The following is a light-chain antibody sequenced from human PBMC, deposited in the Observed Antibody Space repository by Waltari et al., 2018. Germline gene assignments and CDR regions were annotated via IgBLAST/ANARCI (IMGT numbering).Light chain of an antibody. J-gene: IGKJ2*01. Sequence: DILMSQSPASLSASVGDRVTITCRASETIVGYLAWYQSKPGKAPKLLFYVGSTLQNGVSSRFAGSGSDTEFTLSINGRQADDFATYYCQQTFGGPFTFGQGT. CDR3: QQTFGGPFT. V-gene: IGKV1-39*01. CDR1: ETIVGY. CDR2: VGS.